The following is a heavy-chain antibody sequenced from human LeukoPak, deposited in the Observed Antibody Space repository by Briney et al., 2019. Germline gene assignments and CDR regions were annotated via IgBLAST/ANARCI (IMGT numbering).Heavy chain of an antibody. Sequence: GESLKISCQGSGYSFTNYWIGWVRQLPGKGLEWMGIIYPDISDTRYSPSFQGQVTMSADKSISTAYLQWSSLQASDTAMYYCARDLDIAVAGYYFDYWGQGTLVTVSS. CDR2: IYPDISDT. CDR3: ARDLDIAVAGYYFDY. J-gene: IGHJ4*02. D-gene: IGHD6-19*01. CDR1: GYSFTNYW. V-gene: IGHV5-51*01.